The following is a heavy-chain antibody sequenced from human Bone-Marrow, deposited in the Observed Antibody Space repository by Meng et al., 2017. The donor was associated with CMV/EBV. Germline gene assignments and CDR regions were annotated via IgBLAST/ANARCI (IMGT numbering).Heavy chain of an antibody. CDR3: ARAPSNQLLNGFDM. CDR1: GGTFSSHA. Sequence: SVKVSCKTSGGTFSSHAISWVRQAPGQGLEWMGGVIPVIGLVHYAQKFQGRVRITADKSTSTGYMELISLRSEDTAAYYCARAPSNQLLNGFDMWGQGTMVTGSS. J-gene: IGHJ3*02. V-gene: IGHV1-69*10. CDR2: VIPVIGLV. D-gene: IGHD2-2*01.